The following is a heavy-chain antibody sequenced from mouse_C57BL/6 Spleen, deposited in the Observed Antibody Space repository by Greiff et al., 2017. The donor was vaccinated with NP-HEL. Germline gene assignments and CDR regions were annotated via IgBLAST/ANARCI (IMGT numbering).Heavy chain of an antibody. CDR3: ARDGYPHWYFDG. CDR1: GYAFSSSW. D-gene: IGHD2-3*01. J-gene: IGHJ1*03. CDR2: IYPGDGDT. Sequence: QVQLKQSGPELVKPGASVKISCKASGYAFSSSWMNWVKQRPGKGLEWIGRIYPGDGDTNYNGKFKGKATLTADKSSSTAYMQLSSLTSEDSAVYFCARDGYPHWYFDGWGTGTTVTVSS. V-gene: IGHV1-82*01.